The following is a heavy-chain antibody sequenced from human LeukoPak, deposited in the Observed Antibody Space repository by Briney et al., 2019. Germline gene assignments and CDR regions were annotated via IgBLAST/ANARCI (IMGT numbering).Heavy chain of an antibody. D-gene: IGHD6-19*01. CDR1: GFTFSSYW. V-gene: IGHV3-74*01. Sequence: GGSLRLSCAASGFTFSSYWMHWVRQAPGKGRVWVSRINSDGSSTSYADSVKGRFTISRDNAKNTLYLQMNSLRAEDTAVYYCARDVGGSGWSFDYWGQGTLVTVSS. CDR3: ARDVGGSGWSFDY. J-gene: IGHJ4*02. CDR2: INSDGSST.